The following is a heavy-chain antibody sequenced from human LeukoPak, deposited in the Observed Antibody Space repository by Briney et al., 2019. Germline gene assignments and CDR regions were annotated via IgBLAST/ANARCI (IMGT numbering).Heavy chain of an antibody. D-gene: IGHD5-18*01. J-gene: IGHJ4*02. V-gene: IGHV4-30-4*01. CDR1: GGSISSGDYY. CDR2: IYYSGST. Sequence: SETLSLTCTVSGGSISSGDYYWSWIRQPPGKGLEWIGYIYYSGSTYYNPSLKSRVTISVDTSKNQFSLKLSSVTAADTAVYYCARGGGYSYGTLLFDYWGQGTLVTVSS. CDR3: ARGGGYSYGTLLFDY.